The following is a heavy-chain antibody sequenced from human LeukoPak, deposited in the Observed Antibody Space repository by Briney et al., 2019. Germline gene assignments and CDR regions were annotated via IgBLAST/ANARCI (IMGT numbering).Heavy chain of an antibody. CDR2: ISSSSSYI. CDR1: GFTFSSYS. V-gene: IGHV3-21*01. CDR3: ARGMGSSSWYGGDY. J-gene: IGHJ4*02. Sequence: PGGSLRLSCAASGFTFSSYSMNWVRQVPGKGLEWVSSISSSSSYIYYADSVKGRFTISRDNAKNSLYLQMNSLRAEDTAVYYCARGMGSSSWYGGDYWGQGTLVTVSS. D-gene: IGHD6-13*01.